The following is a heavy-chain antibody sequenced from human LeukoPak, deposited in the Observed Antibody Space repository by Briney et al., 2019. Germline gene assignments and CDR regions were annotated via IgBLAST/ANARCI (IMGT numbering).Heavy chain of an antibody. J-gene: IGHJ4*02. V-gene: IGHV1-2*02. Sequence: GASVKVSCKASGYTFTGYYMHWVRQAPGQGLEWMGWINPNSGGTNYAQKFQGRVTMTRDTSISTAYMELSGLRSDDTAVYYCARDSSGGYYTPFDYWGQGTLVTVSS. CDR3: ARDSSGGYYTPFDY. CDR1: GYTFTGYY. CDR2: INPNSGGT. D-gene: IGHD3-3*01.